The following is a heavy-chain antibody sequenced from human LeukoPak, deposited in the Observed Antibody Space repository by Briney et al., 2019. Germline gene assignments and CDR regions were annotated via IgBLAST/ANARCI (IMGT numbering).Heavy chain of an antibody. CDR3: ASAPYSSSSVDY. CDR2: ISYSGST. CDR1: GGSISSGGYF. J-gene: IGHJ4*02. D-gene: IGHD6-6*01. Sequence: PPETLSLTCPVSGGSISSGGYFWSWIRQHPGKGLEWIGYISYSGSTYYNPSLKSRVTISVDTSKNQFSLKLSSVSAADTAVYYCASAPYSSSSVDYWGQGTLVTVSS. V-gene: IGHV4-31*03.